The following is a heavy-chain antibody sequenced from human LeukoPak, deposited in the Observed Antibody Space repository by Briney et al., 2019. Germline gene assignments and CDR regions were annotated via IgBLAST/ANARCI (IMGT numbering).Heavy chain of an antibody. D-gene: IGHD3-3*01. V-gene: IGHV4-30-2*05. CDR2: IYHSGST. Sequence: ASQTLSLTCAVSGGSISSGGYSWSWIRQPPGKGLEWIGYIYHSGSTYYNPSLKSRVTISVDTSKNQFSLKLSSVTAADTAVYYCARGCMEWLFDPYFDYWGQGTLVTVSS. CDR1: GGSISSGGYS. CDR3: ARGCMEWLFDPYFDY. J-gene: IGHJ4*02.